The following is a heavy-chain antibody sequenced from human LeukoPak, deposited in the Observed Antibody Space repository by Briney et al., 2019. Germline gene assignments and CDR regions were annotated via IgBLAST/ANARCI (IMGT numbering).Heavy chain of an antibody. CDR3: AREGGVRGVIISSWFDP. J-gene: IGHJ5*02. V-gene: IGHV7-4-1*02. Sequence: ASVKVSCKASGYTFTSYAMNWVRQAPGQGLEWMGWTNTNTGNPTYAQGFTGRFVFSLDTSVSTAYLQISSLKAEDTAVYYCAREGGVRGVIISSWFDPWGQGTLVTVSS. D-gene: IGHD3-10*01. CDR1: GYTFTSYA. CDR2: TNTNTGNP.